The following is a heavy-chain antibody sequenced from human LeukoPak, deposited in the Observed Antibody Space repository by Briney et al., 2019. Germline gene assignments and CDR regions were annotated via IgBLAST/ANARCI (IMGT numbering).Heavy chain of an antibody. V-gene: IGHV3-21*01. CDR1: GFTFSSYS. Sequence: GGSLRLSCAASGFTFSSYSMNWVRQAPGKGLEWVSSISSSSSYIYYADSVKGRFTISRDNAKNSLYLQMNSLRAEDTAVYYCANLEFRAALLDIWGQGTMVTVSS. J-gene: IGHJ3*02. CDR3: ANLEFRAALLDI. CDR2: ISSSSSYI. D-gene: IGHD6-13*01.